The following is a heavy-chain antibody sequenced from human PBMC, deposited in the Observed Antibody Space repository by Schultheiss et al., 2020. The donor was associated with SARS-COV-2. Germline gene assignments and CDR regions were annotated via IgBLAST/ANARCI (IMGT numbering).Heavy chain of an antibody. V-gene: IGHV3-48*03. Sequence: GESLKISCAASGFTFSSYEMNWVRQAPGKGLEWVSYISSSGSTIYYADSVKGRLTISRDNAKNSLYLQMNSLRAEDTAVYYCASVHYYGSGSYYNGDYWGQGTLVTVSS. J-gene: IGHJ4*02. CDR2: ISSSGSTI. CDR3: ASVHYYGSGSYYNGDY. D-gene: IGHD3-10*01. CDR1: GFTFSSYE.